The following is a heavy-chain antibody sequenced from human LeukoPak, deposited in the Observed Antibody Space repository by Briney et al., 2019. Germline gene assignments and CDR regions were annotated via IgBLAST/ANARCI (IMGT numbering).Heavy chain of an antibody. J-gene: IGHJ6*02. D-gene: IGHD1-26*01. CDR3: AGPQDSGSYIGAMDV. Sequence: PSETLSLTCTVSGYSISSGYYWGWIRQPPGKGLEWIGSIYHSGSTYYNPSLKSRVTISVDTSKNQFSLKLSSVTAADTAVYYCAGPQDSGSYIGAMDVWGQGTTVTVSS. CDR2: IYHSGST. CDR1: GYSISSGYY. V-gene: IGHV4-38-2*02.